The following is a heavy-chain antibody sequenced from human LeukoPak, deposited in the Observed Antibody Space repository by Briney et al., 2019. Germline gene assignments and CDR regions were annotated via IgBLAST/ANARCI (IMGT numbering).Heavy chain of an antibody. CDR1: GGSFSGYY. CDR3: ASRAPRDNFNRYLPIGY. V-gene: IGHV4-34*01. D-gene: IGHD1-20*01. J-gene: IGHJ4*02. Sequence: KPSETLSLTCAVYGGSFSGYYWSWIRQPPGKGLEWIGEIYHSGSTNYKPSLKSRATISVDKSKNQFSLKLSSVTAADTAVYYCASRAPRDNFNRYLPIGYWGQGTLVTVSS. CDR2: IYHSGST.